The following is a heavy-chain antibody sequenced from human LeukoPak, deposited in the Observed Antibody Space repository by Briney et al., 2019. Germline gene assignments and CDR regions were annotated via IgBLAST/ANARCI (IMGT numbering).Heavy chain of an antibody. J-gene: IGHJ6*03. D-gene: IGHD1-26*01. CDR1: GYTFTGYY. Sequence: ASVKVSCKASGYTFTGYYMHWVRQAPGQGLEWMGWINPNSGGTNYAQKFQGRVTMTRDTSISTAYMELRSLRSDDTAVYYCAAGVGATIHYMDVWGKGTTVTVSS. CDR3: AAGVGATIHYMDV. CDR2: INPNSGGT. V-gene: IGHV1-2*02.